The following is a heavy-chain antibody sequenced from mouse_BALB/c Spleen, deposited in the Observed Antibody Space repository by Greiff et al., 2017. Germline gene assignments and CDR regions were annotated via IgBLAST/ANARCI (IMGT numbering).Heavy chain of an antibody. CDR1: GYTFTEYI. D-gene: IGHD1-1*01. Sequence: QVQLQQSGAGLVKPGASVKLSCKASGYTFTEYIIHWVKQRSGQGLEWIGWFYPGSGSIKYNEKFKDKATLTADKSSSTAYMELARLTSEDSAIYYCARWPYYYGSSPPYAMDYWGQGTSVTVSS. V-gene: IGHV1-62-2*01. CDR3: ARWPYYYGSSPPYAMDY. CDR2: FYPGSGSI. J-gene: IGHJ4*01.